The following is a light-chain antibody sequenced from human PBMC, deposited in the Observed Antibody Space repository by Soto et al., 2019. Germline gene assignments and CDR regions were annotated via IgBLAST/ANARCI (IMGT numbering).Light chain of an antibody. CDR1: TSDVGGYNY. CDR3: CSYAGSYTFDVV. Sequence: QSALTQPRSVPGSPGQSVTISCTATTSDVGGYNYVSWYQQHPGKAPKLMIYDVSKRPSGVPDRFSGSKSANTASLTISRLQAEDEADYYCCSYAGSYTFDVVFGGGTKLTVL. V-gene: IGLV2-11*01. CDR2: DVS. J-gene: IGLJ2*01.